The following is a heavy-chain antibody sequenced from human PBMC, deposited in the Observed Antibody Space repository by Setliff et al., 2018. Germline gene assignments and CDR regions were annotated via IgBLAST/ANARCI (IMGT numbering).Heavy chain of an antibody. CDR2: ISAQDGNT. CDR3: ARDRFYNSWSGTSITAPHDAFDI. D-gene: IGHD3-3*01. V-gene: IGHV1-18*01. CDR1: GYSFLSYG. Sequence: ASVKVSCKASGYSFLSYGITWVRQAPGQGLEWMGWISAQDGNTIYAQNFQGRVTMTSDTSTNTVYLEVSSLRSEDTAVYFCARDRFYNSWSGTSITAPHDAFDIWGQGTMVTVSS. J-gene: IGHJ3*02.